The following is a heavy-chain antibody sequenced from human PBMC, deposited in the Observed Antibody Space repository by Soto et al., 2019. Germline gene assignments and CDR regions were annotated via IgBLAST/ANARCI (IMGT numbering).Heavy chain of an antibody. CDR1: GYTFTSYD. Sequence: QVQLVQSGAEVKKPGASVKVSCKASGYTFTSYDINWVRQATGQGLEWVGWMNPNSGNTAYAQKLQGRVTMTRNTSISTAAMERSSLRSEDTAVYYCARERSSGCDYWGQGTLVTVSS. J-gene: IGHJ4*02. D-gene: IGHD6-19*01. CDR3: ARERSSGCDY. V-gene: IGHV1-8*01. CDR2: MNPNSGNT.